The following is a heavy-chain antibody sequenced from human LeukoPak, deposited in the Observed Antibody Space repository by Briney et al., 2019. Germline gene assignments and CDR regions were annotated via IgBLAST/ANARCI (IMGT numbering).Heavy chain of an antibody. Sequence: GGSLTLSCVATVLTFSSYSSDWVRQAAGRGLDGLSYIISSSSTIYYADSVKRRLTISRDNAKNSVYLQMNSLRAEDTAVYYCARVWSSGYTKDYWGQGTLVTVSS. J-gene: IGHJ4*02. D-gene: IGHD3-22*01. V-gene: IGHV3-48*04. CDR2: IISSSSTI. CDR1: VLTFSSYS. CDR3: ARVWSSGYTKDY.